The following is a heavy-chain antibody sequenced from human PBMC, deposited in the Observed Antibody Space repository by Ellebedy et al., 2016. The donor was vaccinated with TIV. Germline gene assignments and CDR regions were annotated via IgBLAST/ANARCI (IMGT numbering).Heavy chain of an antibody. CDR3: ARGTYYYDSSGYYGLDY. D-gene: IGHD3-22*01. Sequence: SVKVSXKASGGTFSSYAISWVRQAPGQGLEWMGGIIPIFGTANYAQKFQGRVTITADESTSTAYMELSSLRSEDTAVYYCARGTYYYDSSGYYGLDYWGQGTLVTVSS. J-gene: IGHJ4*02. CDR2: IIPIFGTA. CDR1: GGTFSSYA. V-gene: IGHV1-69*13.